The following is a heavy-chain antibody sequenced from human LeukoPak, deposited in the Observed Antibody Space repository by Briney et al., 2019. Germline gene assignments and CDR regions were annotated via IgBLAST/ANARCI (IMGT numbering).Heavy chain of an antibody. D-gene: IGHD6-13*01. CDR3: ARSLAAAGTDFQH. Sequence: GGSLRLSCAASGFTFSSYEMNWVRQAPGKGLEWVSYISSSGSTIYYADSVKGRFTISRDNAKNSLYLQMNSLRAEDTAVYYCARSLAAAGTDFQHWGQGTLVTVSS. V-gene: IGHV3-48*03. J-gene: IGHJ1*01. CDR1: GFTFSSYE. CDR2: ISSSGSTI.